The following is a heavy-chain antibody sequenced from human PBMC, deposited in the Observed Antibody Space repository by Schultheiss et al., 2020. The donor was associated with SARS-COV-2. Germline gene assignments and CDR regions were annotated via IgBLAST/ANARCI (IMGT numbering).Heavy chain of an antibody. CDR2: INHSGST. CDR1: GGSFSGYY. V-gene: IGHV4-34*01. CDR3: AAGIAVAGTIY. J-gene: IGHJ4*02. D-gene: IGHD6-19*01. Sequence: SETLSLTCAVYGGSFSGYYWSWIRQPPGKGLEWIGEINHSGSTNYNPSLKSRVTISVDTSKNQFSLKLSSVTAADTAVYYCAAGIAVAGTIYWGQGTLVTVSS.